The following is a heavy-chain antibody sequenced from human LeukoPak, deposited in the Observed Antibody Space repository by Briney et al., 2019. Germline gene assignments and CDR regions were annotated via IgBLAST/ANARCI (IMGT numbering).Heavy chain of an antibody. D-gene: IGHD3-10*01. J-gene: IGHJ3*02. V-gene: IGHV4-30-4*01. Sequence: SETLSLTCTVSGGSISSGDYYWSWIRQPPGKGLEWIGYIYYSGSTYYNPSLKSRVTISVDTSKNQFSLKPSSVTAADTAVYYCARGRRKWFGDPLTVFDIWGQGTMVTVSS. CDR3: ARGRRKWFGDPLTVFDI. CDR1: GGSISSGDYY. CDR2: IYYSGST.